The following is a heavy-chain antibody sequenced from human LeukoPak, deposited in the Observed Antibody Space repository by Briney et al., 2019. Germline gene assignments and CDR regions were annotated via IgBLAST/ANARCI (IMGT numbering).Heavy chain of an antibody. CDR1: GFTFSSYG. CDR3: AKDAATAYCGDCYSDY. V-gene: IGHV3-23*01. J-gene: IGHJ4*02. D-gene: IGHD2-21*02. Sequence: PGGTLRLSCAAPGFTFSSYGMSWVRQAPGKGLEWVSAISGGGGSTYYVDSVKGRFTISRDNSKNTLYLQMNTLRAEDTAVYYCAKDAATAYCGDCYSDYWGQGTLVSVSS. CDR2: ISGGGGST.